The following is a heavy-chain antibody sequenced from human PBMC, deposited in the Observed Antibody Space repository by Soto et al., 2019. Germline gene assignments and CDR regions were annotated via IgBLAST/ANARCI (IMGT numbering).Heavy chain of an antibody. CDR2: IKQDGSEK. D-gene: IGHD3-22*01. Sequence: EVQLVESGGGLVQPGGSLSISCAASGFTFSNYWMSWVRQAPGKGLEWVASIKQDGSEKYYVDSVKGRFTISRDNTKNSLYLQMNSRRAEDTAMYYCASGTSFDFDDNAYYAHWGQGTLVTVAS. CDR1: GFTFSNYW. V-gene: IGHV3-7*03. CDR3: ASGTSFDFDDNAYYAH. J-gene: IGHJ4*02.